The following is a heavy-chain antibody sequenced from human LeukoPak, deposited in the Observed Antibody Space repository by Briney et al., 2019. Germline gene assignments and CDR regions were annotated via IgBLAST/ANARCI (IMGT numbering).Heavy chain of an antibody. CDR1: GFTFSSYG. CDR3: AKDRKPWLQDAFDI. V-gene: IGHV3-30*02. J-gene: IGHJ3*02. CDR2: IGYDGSNK. Sequence: GGSLRLSCPASGFTFSSYGMNWVRQAPGKGLEWVAFIGYDGSNKNYADSVKGRFTISRDNSKNTLYLQMNSLRAEDTAVHYCAKDRKPWLQDAFDIWGQGTMVTVSS. D-gene: IGHD6-19*01.